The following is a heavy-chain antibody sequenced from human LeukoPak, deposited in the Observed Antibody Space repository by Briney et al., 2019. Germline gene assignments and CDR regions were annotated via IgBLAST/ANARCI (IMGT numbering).Heavy chain of an antibody. CDR1: GGSIRSSYYY. CDR2: IYDSGST. D-gene: IGHD2-21*01. Sequence: SETLSLTCTVSGGSIRSSYYYWGWIRQPPGKGLEWIGSIYDSGSTYYNPSLKSRVTISVDTSKNQFSLRLSSVTAAADTAVYYCARAYSSGMGVWGQGTTVAVSS. J-gene: IGHJ6*02. V-gene: IGHV4-39*07. CDR3: ARAYSSGMGV.